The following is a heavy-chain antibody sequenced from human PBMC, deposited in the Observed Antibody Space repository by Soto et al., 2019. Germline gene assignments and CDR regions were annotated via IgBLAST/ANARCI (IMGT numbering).Heavy chain of an antibody. D-gene: IGHD3-10*01. CDR2: ISAYNGNT. CDR3: ARTGFYYYGSGSPVAVDY. CDR1: GYTFTSYG. J-gene: IGHJ4*02. Sequence: QVQLVQSGAEVKKPGASVKVSCKASGYTFTSYGISWVRQAPGQGLEWMGWISAYNGNTNYAQKLQGRVTMTTDTSTRTAYMELRSLRSDDTAVYYCARTGFYYYGSGSPVAVDYWGQGTLVTVSP. V-gene: IGHV1-18*01.